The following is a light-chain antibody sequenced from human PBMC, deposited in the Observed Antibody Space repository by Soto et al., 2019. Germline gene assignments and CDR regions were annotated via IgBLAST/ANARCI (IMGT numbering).Light chain of an antibody. Sequence: QSVLPQPRSVSGSPGQSVTISCTGTSSDIGGSNFVSWYQQHPGKAPKLMIYDVTKRPSGVPDRFSGSKSGNTASLTISGLQADDEADYYCCSYTGRVVFGGGTKLNVL. CDR3: CSYTGRVV. J-gene: IGLJ2*01. CDR2: DVT. CDR1: SSDIGGSNF. V-gene: IGLV2-11*01.